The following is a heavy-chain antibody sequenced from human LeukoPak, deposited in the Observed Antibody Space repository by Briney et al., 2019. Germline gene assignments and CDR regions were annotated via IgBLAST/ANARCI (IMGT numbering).Heavy chain of an antibody. D-gene: IGHD4-17*01. CDR3: ARTDYGDPFDI. V-gene: IGHV3-23*01. J-gene: IGHJ3*02. CDR2: ISGSGGST. Sequence: GGSLRLSCAASGFTFSSYAMSWVRQAPGKGLEWASAISGSGGSTYYADSVKGRFTISRDSPKNTLYLQMDSLRAEDTAVYYCARTDYGDPFDIWGQGTLVTVSS. CDR1: GFTFSSYA.